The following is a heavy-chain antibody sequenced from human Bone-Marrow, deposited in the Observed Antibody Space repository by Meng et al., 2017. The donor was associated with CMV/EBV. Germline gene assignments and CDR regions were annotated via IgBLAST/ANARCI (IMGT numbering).Heavy chain of an antibody. V-gene: IGHV4-4*02. CDR3: ASRPDYTFNWFDP. CDR1: GGSISSSNW. CDR2: IYHSGST. D-gene: IGHD4-11*01. Sequence: SETLSLTCAVSGGSISSSNWWSWVRQPPGKGLEWIGEIYHSGSTNYNPSLKSRVTISIDTSKNQFSLKLSSVTAADTAVYYCASRPDYTFNWFDPWGQGTLVTVSS. J-gene: IGHJ5*02.